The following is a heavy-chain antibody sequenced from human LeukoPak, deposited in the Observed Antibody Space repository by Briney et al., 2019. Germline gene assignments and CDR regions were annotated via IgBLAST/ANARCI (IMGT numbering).Heavy chain of an antibody. CDR3: VRHDGRGGATMGALDS. CDR2: IYYGRTT. CDR1: AGSISSSSHH. V-gene: IGHV4-39*01. D-gene: IGHD5-12*01. J-gene: IGHJ4*02. Sequence: SETLSLTCTVSAGSISSSSHHWGWIRQSPGKGLEWIGSIYYGRTTYYNPSLNSRVPISVVTSKNQFSLQLNSVTAADTAVYYCVRHDGRGGATMGALDSWGQGSLVTVSS.